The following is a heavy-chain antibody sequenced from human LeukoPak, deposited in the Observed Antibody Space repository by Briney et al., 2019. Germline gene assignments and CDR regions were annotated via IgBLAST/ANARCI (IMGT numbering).Heavy chain of an antibody. J-gene: IGHJ4*02. D-gene: IGHD5-12*01. Sequence: GGSLRLSCAASGFTFSNAWMSWVRQAPGKGLEWVGRIKSKTDGGTTDYAAPVKGRFTISRDDSKNTLYLQMNSLKTEDTAVYCCTTDEDSGYAFDYWGQGTLVTVSS. CDR2: IKSKTDGGTT. CDR1: GFTFSNAW. CDR3: TTDEDSGYAFDY. V-gene: IGHV3-15*01.